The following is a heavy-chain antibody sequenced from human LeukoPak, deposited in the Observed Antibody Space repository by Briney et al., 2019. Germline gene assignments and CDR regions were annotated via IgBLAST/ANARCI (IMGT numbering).Heavy chain of an antibody. V-gene: IGHV3-9*03. CDR3: AKDIGSSGNDAFDI. CDR1: GFTFDDYA. J-gene: IGHJ3*02. Sequence: PGGSLRLSCAASGFTFDDYAMHWVRQAPGKGLEWVSGISWNSGSIGYADSVKGRFTISRDNAKNSLYLQMNSLRAEDMALYYCAKDIGSSGNDAFDIWGQGTMVTVSS. D-gene: IGHD6-19*01. CDR2: ISWNSGSI.